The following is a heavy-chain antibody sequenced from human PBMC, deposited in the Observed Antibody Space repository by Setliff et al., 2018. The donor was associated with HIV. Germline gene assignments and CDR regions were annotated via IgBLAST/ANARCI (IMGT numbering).Heavy chain of an antibody. D-gene: IGHD3-10*01. CDR3: ARKVGITTYYYSSGSIKGALDV. CDR2: MNPKTVNT. J-gene: IGHJ6*02. CDR1: GYSFTSYG. Sequence: ASVKVSCKASGYSFTSYGINWVRQATGHGLEWMGWMNPKTVNTVYEQKFQARVTMSRDTSIDTAYMEFNSLRSEYTAVYYWARKVGITTYYYSSGSIKGALDVWGQGTKVTVSS. V-gene: IGHV1-8*02.